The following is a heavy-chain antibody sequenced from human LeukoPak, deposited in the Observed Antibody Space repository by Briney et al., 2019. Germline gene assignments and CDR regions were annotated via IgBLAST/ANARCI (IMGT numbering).Heavy chain of an antibody. CDR3: TKARYYDLWSGYKGDAFDI. D-gene: IGHD3-3*01. V-gene: IGHV3-23*01. J-gene: IGHJ3*02. Sequence: GGSLRLSCAASGFTFTMYVMSWVRQAPGKGLEWVSGISGSGAKKYYADSVKGRFTISKDNSKNTLFLQMNTLRAEDTALYYCTKARYYDLWSGYKGDAFDIWGQGTMVAVSS. CDR2: ISGSGAKK. CDR1: GFTFTMYV.